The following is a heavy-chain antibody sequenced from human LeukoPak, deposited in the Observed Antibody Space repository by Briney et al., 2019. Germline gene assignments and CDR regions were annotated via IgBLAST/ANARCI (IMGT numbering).Heavy chain of an antibody. CDR2: IKSKTDGGTT. V-gene: IGHV3-15*01. CDR1: GFTFSNAW. J-gene: IGHJ4*02. CDR3: TTVGSITMVRGVITLFDY. Sequence: PGRSLRLSCAASGFTFSNAWMSWVRQAPGKGLEWVGRIKSKTDGGTTDYAAPVKGRFTISRDDSKNTLYLQMNSLKTEDTAVYYCTTVGSITMVRGVITLFDYWGQGTLVTVSS. D-gene: IGHD3-10*01.